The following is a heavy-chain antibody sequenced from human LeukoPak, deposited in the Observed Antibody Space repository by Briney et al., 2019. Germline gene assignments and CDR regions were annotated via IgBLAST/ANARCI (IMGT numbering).Heavy chain of an antibody. CDR3: ARLWRSSGSPTAFDI. J-gene: IGHJ3*02. CDR2: IYYTGST. D-gene: IGHD1-26*01. Sequence: SQTLSLTCTVSGVFVTSDHYYWVWVRQHPGQGLEWIGYIYYTGSTSYNPSLKSRLTISADTSKNEFSLKLSSVTVADTAVYYCARLWRSSGSPTAFDIWGQGTMVTVSS. V-gene: IGHV4-31*03. CDR1: GVFVTSDHYY.